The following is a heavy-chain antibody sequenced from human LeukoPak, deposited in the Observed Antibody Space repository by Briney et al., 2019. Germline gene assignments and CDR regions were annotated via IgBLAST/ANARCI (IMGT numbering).Heavy chain of an antibody. Sequence: GGSLRLSCAASGFTFTSYAMRWFRQAPGKGLEWVSSISANGAGTYYADSVKGRFTISRDNSKNTVYLQMNSLRVEDTAVYYCAKDSGNSGWYVDNWGQGTLVTVSS. J-gene: IGHJ4*02. CDR1: GFTFTSYA. CDR3: AKDSGNSGWYVDN. D-gene: IGHD6-19*01. CDR2: ISANGAGT. V-gene: IGHV3-23*01.